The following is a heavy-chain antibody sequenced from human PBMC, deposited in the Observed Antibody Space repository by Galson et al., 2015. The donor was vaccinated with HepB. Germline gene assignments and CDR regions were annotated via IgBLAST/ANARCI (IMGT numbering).Heavy chain of an antibody. D-gene: IGHD3-9*01. CDR1: GFTFSSYG. V-gene: IGHV3-30*03. J-gene: IGHJ3*02. CDR2: ISYDGSNK. CDR3: ARPYFDWLLISDAFDI. Sequence: SLRLSCAASGFTFSSYGMHWVRQAPGKGLEWVAVISYDGSNKYYADSVKGRFTISRDNSKNTLYLQMNSLRAEDTAVYYCARPYFDWLLISDAFDIWGQGTMVTVSS.